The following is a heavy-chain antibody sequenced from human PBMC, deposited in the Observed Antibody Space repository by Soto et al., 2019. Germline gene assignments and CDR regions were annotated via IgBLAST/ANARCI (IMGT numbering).Heavy chain of an antibody. D-gene: IGHD3-16*02. CDR2: INSDGTTT. V-gene: IGHV3-74*01. J-gene: IGHJ1*01. CDR1: GFTFTSNW. Sequence: EVQLVESGGGLVQPGGSLRLSCAASGFTFTSNWMPWVRQAPGKGLVWVSRINSDGTTTTYADSVKGRFTISRDNAKNTLYLQVNSLGGEDTAVYYWTRGGATVAGIYRFENWGQGTLVTVSS. CDR3: TRGGATVAGIYRFEN.